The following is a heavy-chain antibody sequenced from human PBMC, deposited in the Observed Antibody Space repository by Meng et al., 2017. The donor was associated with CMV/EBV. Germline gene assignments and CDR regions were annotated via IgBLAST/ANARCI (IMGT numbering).Heavy chain of an antibody. CDR3: ARVPEMATIRTGWYFDY. CDR1: GYTFTGYF. J-gene: IGHJ4*02. Sequence: ASVKVSCKASGYTFTGYFMHWVRQAPGQGLEWMGWINPNSGGTNYAQKFQGRVTMTRDTFISTAYMELSRLRSDDTAVYYCARVPEMATIRTGWYFDYWGRGTLVTVSS. D-gene: IGHD5-24*01. V-gene: IGHV1-2*02. CDR2: INPNSGGT.